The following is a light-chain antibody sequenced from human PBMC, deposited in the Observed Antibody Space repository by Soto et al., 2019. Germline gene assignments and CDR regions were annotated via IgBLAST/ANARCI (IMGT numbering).Light chain of an antibody. CDR1: SSDIGSNY. V-gene: IGLV1-47*01. CDR2: RNN. CDR3: AAWDDSLNGQGV. Sequence: QSVLTQPPSASGTPGQRVTISCSGSSSDIGSNYVYWYQQIPGTSPKLLIYRNNQRPSGVPDRFSGSKSGTSASLAISGLRSEYEADYFCAAWDDSLNGQGVFGGGTKLTVL. J-gene: IGLJ2*01.